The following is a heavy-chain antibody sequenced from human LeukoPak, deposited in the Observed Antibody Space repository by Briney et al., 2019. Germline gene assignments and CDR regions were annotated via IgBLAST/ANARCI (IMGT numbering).Heavy chain of an antibody. V-gene: IGHV1-2*02. Sequence: ASVKVSCKASGYTFTGYYMHWVRQAPGQGLEWMGWINPNSGGTNYAQKFQVRVTMTRDTSISTAYMELSRLRSDDTAVYYCARATTWGFHDSYWGQGTLVTVSS. CDR1: GYTFTGYY. D-gene: IGHD3-22*01. CDR3: ARATTWGFHDSY. CDR2: INPNSGGT. J-gene: IGHJ4*02.